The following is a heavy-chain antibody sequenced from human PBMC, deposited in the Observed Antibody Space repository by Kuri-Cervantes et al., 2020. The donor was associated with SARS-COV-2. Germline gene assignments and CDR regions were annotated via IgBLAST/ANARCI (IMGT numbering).Heavy chain of an antibody. CDR2: IYYSGST. J-gene: IGHJ5*02. D-gene: IGHD2-21*01. Sequence: SETLSLTCTVSGGSISSSSYYWGWIRQPPGKGLEWIGSIYYSGSTNYNPSLKSRVTISVDTSKNQFSLKLSSVTAADTAVYYCARTDSPPLNWFDPWGQGTLVTVSS. V-gene: IGHV4-39*07. CDR3: ARTDSPPLNWFDP. CDR1: GGSISSSSYY.